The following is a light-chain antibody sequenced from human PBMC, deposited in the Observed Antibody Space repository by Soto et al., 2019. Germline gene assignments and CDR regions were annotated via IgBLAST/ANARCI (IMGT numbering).Light chain of an antibody. J-gene: IGKJ1*01. CDR2: AAS. V-gene: IGKV1-6*01. Sequence: AIQMTQSPSSLSASVGDRVTITCRESQDIRNDLGWYQQKPGKTPKLLIFAASSLQSGVPSRFSGSGSGTDFTLTISSLQPEDFATYYCLQDFNYPWTFGQGTKVEIE. CDR1: QDIRND. CDR3: LQDFNYPWT.